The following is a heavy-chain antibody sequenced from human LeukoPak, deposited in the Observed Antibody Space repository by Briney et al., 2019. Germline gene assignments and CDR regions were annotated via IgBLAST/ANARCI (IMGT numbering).Heavy chain of an antibody. CDR3: ARDKFRVYDSSGFAFDI. D-gene: IGHD3-22*01. J-gene: IGHJ3*02. V-gene: IGHV1-2*02. Sequence: ASVKVSCKASGYTFTGYYMYWVRQAPGQGLEWMGWINPQSGDTNYAQKFEGRVTMTRDTSISTAYMELSRLRPDDTAVYYCARDKFRVYDSSGFAFDIWGQGSMVTVSS. CDR1: GYTFTGYY. CDR2: INPQSGDT.